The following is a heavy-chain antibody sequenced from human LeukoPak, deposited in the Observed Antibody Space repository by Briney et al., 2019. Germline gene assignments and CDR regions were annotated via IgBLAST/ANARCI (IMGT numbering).Heavy chain of an antibody. CDR3: GRGSGSYYDY. D-gene: IGHD3-10*01. Sequence: ASVKVSCKASGYTFTSYYMHWVRQAPGQGLEWMGIINPSGGSTSYAQKFQGRVTVTRDTSTSTVYMDLSSLRSEDTAVYYCGRGSGSYYDYWGQGTLVTVSS. J-gene: IGHJ4*02. CDR1: GYTFTSYY. CDR2: INPSGGST. V-gene: IGHV1-46*01.